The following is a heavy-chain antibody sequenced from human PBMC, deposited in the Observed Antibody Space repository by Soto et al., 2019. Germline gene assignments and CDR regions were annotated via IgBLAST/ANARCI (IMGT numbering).Heavy chain of an antibody. D-gene: IGHD5-12*01. CDR1: GFTFSTYS. CDR3: ARDQDIGIAYPVYGMDV. CDR2: ISSSSTYI. V-gene: IGHV3-21*01. Sequence: PGGSLRLSCTASGFTFSTYSMNWVRQAPGKGLEWVSSISSSSTYIYYADSVKGRFTISRDNAKNSLYLQMNSLRAEDTGVYYCARDQDIGIAYPVYGMDVWGQGTTVTVSS. J-gene: IGHJ6*02.